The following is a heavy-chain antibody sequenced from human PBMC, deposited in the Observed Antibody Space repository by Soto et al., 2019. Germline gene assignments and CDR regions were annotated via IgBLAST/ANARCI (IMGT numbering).Heavy chain of an antibody. V-gene: IGHV4-4*02. J-gene: IGHJ4*02. Sequence: QVQLQESGPGLVKPSGTLSLTCAVSGASINSDNWWTWVRQPPGKGLEWIGEIYHSGSTNHNPSPKSRVPPSVDKSKNQFSLNLSSLTAADTAVYYCAVREHSRGQFFTDYWGQGTLVTVSS. D-gene: IGHD3-10*01. CDR3: AVREHSRGQFFTDY. CDR2: IYHSGST. CDR1: GASINSDNW.